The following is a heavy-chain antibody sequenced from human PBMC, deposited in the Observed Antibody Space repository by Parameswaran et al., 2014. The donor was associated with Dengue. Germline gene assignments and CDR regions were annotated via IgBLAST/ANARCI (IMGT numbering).Heavy chain of an antibody. CDR2: IYYSGST. J-gene: IGHJ4*02. D-gene: IGHD5-18*01. V-gene: IGHV4-59*01. Sequence: WIRQPPGKGLEWIGYIYYSGSTNYNPSLKSRVTISVDTSKNQFSLKLSSVTAADTAVYYCARAGYGHPFDYWGQGTLVTVSS. CDR3: ARAGYGHPFDY.